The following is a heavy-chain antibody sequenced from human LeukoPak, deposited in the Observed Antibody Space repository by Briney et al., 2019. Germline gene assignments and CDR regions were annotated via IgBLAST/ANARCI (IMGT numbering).Heavy chain of an antibody. CDR1: GFTFRTYW. CDR3: ARAEGDHSGSARPYYFDY. J-gene: IGHJ4*02. CDR2: IKQDGREK. Sequence: GGSLRLSCAASGFTFRTYWMSWVRQAPGKGLEWMANIKQDGREKYYVDSVKGRFTISRDDAKNALYLQMNSVRAEDTVVYYCARAEGDHSGSARPYYFDYWGQGILVTVSS. D-gene: IGHD3-10*01. V-gene: IGHV3-7*01.